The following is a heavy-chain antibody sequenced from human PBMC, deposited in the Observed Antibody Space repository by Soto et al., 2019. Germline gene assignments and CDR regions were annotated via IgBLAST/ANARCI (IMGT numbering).Heavy chain of an antibody. CDR3: ARHRIRGYCSGGSCYPVGMDV. CDR2: IYFGGST. V-gene: IGHV4-39*01. D-gene: IGHD2-15*01. J-gene: IGHJ6*02. Sequence: SETLSLTCTVSGVSINNSDFLWGWVRQPPGKALEWIGSIYFGGSTYYNPSLKSRVTISVDTSKNQFSLKLSSVTAADTAVYYCARHRIRGYCSGGSCYPVGMDVWGQGTTVTVSS. CDR1: GVSINNSDFL.